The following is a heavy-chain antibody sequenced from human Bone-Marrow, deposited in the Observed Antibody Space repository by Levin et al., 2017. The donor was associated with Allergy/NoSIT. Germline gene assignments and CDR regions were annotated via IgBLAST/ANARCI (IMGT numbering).Heavy chain of an antibody. D-gene: IGHD3-10*01. CDR2: VSKTGST. Sequence: SETLSLTCTVSGGSISDYFWSWIRQPPGKELEWIGYVSKTGSTNSNPSLKSRVTISVDTSKNQFSLRLSSVTAADTGLYFCARDLPGSYYTFDMWGQGTMVTVSS. J-gene: IGHJ3*02. V-gene: IGHV4-59*01. CDR1: GGSISDYF. CDR3: ARDLPGSYYTFDM.